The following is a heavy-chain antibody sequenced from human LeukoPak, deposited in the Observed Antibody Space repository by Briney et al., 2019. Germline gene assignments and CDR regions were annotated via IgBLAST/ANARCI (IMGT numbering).Heavy chain of an antibody. D-gene: IGHD2-21*02. CDR3: TSPLPMVTDIYYYYMDV. J-gene: IGHJ6*03. CDR2: IRSKANSYAT. Sequence: PGGSLRLSCAASGFTFSGSAMHWVRQTSGKGLEWVGRIRSKANSYATAYAASVKGRFTISRDDSKNTAYLQMNSLKTEDTAVYYCTSPLPMVTDIYYYYMDVWGKGTTVTVSS. V-gene: IGHV3-73*01. CDR1: GFTFSGSA.